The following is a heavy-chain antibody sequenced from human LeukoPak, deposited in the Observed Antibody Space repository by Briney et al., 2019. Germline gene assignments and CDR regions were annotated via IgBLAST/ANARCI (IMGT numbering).Heavy chain of an antibody. Sequence: GGSLRLSCAASGFTFSSYAMHWVRQAPGKGLEWVAVISYDGSNKYYADSVKGRFTISRDNSKSTLYLQMNSLRAEDTAVYYCARDLFPGMDTAMVSMDYWGQGTLVTVSS. J-gene: IGHJ4*02. CDR3: ARDLFPGMDTAMVSMDY. CDR2: ISYDGSNK. V-gene: IGHV3-30*04. CDR1: GFTFSSYA. D-gene: IGHD5-18*01.